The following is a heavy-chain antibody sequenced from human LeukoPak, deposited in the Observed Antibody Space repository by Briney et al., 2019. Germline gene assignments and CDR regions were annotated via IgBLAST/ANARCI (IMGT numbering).Heavy chain of an antibody. V-gene: IGHV3-23*01. CDR1: GFTVSSNY. Sequence: PGGSLRLSCAASGFTVSSNYMSWVRQAPGKGLEWVSGISGSAGSTYSADSVKGRFAISRDNFQNTLFLQMDSLTVDDTAIYYCAKFNSGSYHYANFDSWGQGTLVTVSS. CDR3: AKFNSGSYHYANFDS. J-gene: IGHJ4*02. CDR2: ISGSAGST. D-gene: IGHD1-26*01.